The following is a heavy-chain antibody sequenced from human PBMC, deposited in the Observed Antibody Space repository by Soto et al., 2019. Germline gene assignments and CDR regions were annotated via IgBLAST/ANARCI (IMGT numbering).Heavy chain of an antibody. CDR3: TREPRTLVGATDFDY. CDR1: GFTFGDYA. CDR2: IRSKAYGGTT. V-gene: IGHV3-49*04. Sequence: GGSLRLSCTASGFTFGDYAMSWVRQAPGKGLEWVGFIRSKAYGGTTEYAASVKGRFTISRDDSKSIAYLQMNSLKTEDTAVYYCTREPRTLVGATDFDYWGQGTLVTVSS. D-gene: IGHD1-26*01. J-gene: IGHJ4*02.